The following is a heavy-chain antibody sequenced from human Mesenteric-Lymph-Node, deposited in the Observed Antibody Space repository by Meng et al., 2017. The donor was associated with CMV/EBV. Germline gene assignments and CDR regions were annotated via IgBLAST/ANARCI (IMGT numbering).Heavy chain of an antibody. CDR2: IWYDGSNK. CDR3: ARGRSGSGYYFDY. D-gene: IGHD3-22*01. CDR1: GFTFSSYG. V-gene: IGHV3-33*01. J-gene: IGHJ4*02. Sequence: CGASGFTFSSYGMHWVRQAPGKGLEWVAVIWYDGSNKYYADSVKGRFTISRDNSKNTLYLQMNSLRAEDTAVYYCARGRSGSGYYFDYWGQGTLVTVSS.